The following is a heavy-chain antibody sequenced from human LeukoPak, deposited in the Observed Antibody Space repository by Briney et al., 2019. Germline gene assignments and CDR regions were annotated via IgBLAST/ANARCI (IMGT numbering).Heavy chain of an antibody. V-gene: IGHV5-51*01. CDR1: GYSFSNYW. CDR3: ARFKVDDCTSSNCYSHGFGF. Sequence: GESLKISCKGSGYSFSNYWIAWVRQMPGKGLEYMGIIYPGDSDTRYSPSFQGQVTISADKSISIAYLQWSSLKTSDTAMYYCARFKVDDCTSSNCYSHGFGFWSQGTLVTVSS. J-gene: IGHJ4*02. CDR2: IYPGDSDT. D-gene: IGHD2-2*01.